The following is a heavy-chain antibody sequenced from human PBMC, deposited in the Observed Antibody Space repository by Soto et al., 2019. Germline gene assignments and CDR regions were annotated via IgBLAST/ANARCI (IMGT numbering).Heavy chain of an antibody. CDR2: INPNSGGT. CDR3: ARVFAAAGKRAEYFQH. CDR1: GYTFTGYY. V-gene: IGHV1-2*02. Sequence: ASVKVSCKASGYTFTGYYMHWVRQAPGQGLEWMGWINPNSGGTNCAQKFQGRVTMTRDTSISTAYMELSRLRSDDTAVYYCARVFAAAGKRAEYFQHWGQGTLVTVSS. J-gene: IGHJ1*01. D-gene: IGHD6-13*01.